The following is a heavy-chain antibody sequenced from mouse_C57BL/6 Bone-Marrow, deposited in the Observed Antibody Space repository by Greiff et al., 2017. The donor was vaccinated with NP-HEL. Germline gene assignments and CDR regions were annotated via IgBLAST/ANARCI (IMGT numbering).Heavy chain of an antibody. D-gene: IGHD2-1*01. J-gene: IGHJ4*01. CDR3: ARGNGKGDYAMDY. CDR1: GYTFTDYY. CDR2: INPNNGGT. V-gene: IGHV1-26*01. Sequence: VQLQQSGPELVKPGASVKISCKASGYTFTDYYMNWVKQSHGKSLEWIGDINPNNGGTSYNQKFKGKATLTVDKSSSTAYMELRSLTSEDSAVYYCARGNGKGDYAMDYWDQGTSVTVSS.